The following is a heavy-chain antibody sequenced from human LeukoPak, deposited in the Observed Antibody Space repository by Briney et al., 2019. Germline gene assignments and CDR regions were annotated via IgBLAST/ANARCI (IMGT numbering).Heavy chain of an antibody. V-gene: IGHV3-30*18. CDR3: AKGPLFGAVAANYYYYMDV. Sequence: PGRSLRLSCAASGFTFSSYGMHWVRQAPGKGLEGVAVIWYDGSNKYYADSVKGRFTISRDNSKNTLYLQMNSLRAEDTAVYYCAKGPLFGAVAANYYYYMDVWGKGTTVTVSS. J-gene: IGHJ6*03. CDR1: GFTFSSYG. CDR2: IWYDGSNK. D-gene: IGHD6-19*01.